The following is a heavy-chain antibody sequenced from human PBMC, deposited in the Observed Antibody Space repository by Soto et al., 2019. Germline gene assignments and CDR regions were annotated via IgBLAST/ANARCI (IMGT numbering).Heavy chain of an antibody. CDR2: ISYDGSNK. J-gene: IGHJ6*02. Sequence: PGGSLRLSCAASGFTFSSYGMHWVRQAPGKGLEWVAVISYDGSNKYYADSVKGRFTISRDNSKNTLYLQMNSLRAEDTAVYYCAKGKYYYGMDVWGQGTTVTVSS. CDR1: GFTFSSYG. V-gene: IGHV3-30*18. CDR3: AKGKYYYGMDV.